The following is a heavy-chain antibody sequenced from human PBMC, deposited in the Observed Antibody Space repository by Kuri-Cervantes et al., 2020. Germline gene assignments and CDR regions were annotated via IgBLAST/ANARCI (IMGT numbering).Heavy chain of an antibody. Sequence: GSLRLSCAVYGGSFTTYYQWTWIRQPPGKGPEWIGEINESGTIDYNPSLKSRVTISTDMSKSQFSLKLSAVTAADTAVYYCRGRFYYGPGIHALLLGDYWGRGTLVTVSS. CDR3: RGRFYYGPGIHALLLGDY. D-gene: IGHD3-10*01. V-gene: IGHV4-34*03. CDR1: GGSFTTYY. J-gene: IGHJ4*02. CDR2: INESGTI.